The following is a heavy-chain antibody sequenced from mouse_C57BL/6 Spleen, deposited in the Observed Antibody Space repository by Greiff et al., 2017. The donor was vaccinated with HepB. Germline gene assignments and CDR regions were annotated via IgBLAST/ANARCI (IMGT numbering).Heavy chain of an antibody. CDR2: INPNNGGT. J-gene: IGHJ3*01. Sequence: EVQLQQSGPELVKPGASVKISCKASGYTFTDYYMNWVKQSHGKSLEWIGDINPNNGGTSYNQKFKGKATLTVDKSSSTAYMELRSLTSEDSAVYYCARRQLRLPGWFAYWGQGTLVTVSA. CDR3: ARRQLRLPGWFAY. CDR1: GYTFTDYY. D-gene: IGHD3-2*02. V-gene: IGHV1-26*01.